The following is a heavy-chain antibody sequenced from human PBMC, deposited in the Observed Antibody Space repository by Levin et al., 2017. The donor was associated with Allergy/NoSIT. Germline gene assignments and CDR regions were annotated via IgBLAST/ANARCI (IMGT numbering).Heavy chain of an antibody. CDR1: GGSINNYY. CDR2: VYYTGST. D-gene: IGHD2-21*02. V-gene: IGHV4-59*08. Sequence: SETLSLTCTVSGGSINNYYWGWIRQAPGEGLEWIGYVYYTGSTSYNPSLNDRVTITVDTSKNQFSLRLRSVTAADTAVYFCARYMDCGYACYSLFDYWGQGALVTVSS. J-gene: IGHJ4*02. CDR3: ARYMDCGYACYSLFDY.